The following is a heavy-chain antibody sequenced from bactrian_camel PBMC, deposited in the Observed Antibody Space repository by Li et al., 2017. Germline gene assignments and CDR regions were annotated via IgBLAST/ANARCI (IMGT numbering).Heavy chain of an antibody. Sequence: HVQLVESGGGSVQTGGSLTLSCDVSGYISRRYCMGWWRQAQGKKREGIAAIDTGDGSTYYLNSVEGRFTISKDNAKNTLFLQMNNLTSEDTAMYYCATEERSLIGEPCKNAQMTRPMDYWGKGTQVTVS. D-gene: IGHD1*01. CDR1: GYISRRYC. CDR2: IDTGDGST. V-gene: IGHV3S1*01. J-gene: IGHJ7*01.